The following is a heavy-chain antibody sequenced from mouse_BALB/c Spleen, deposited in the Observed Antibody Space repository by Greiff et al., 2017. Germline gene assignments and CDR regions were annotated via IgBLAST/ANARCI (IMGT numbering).Heavy chain of an antibody. CDR1: GFTFSSFG. D-gene: IGHD2-4*01. Sequence: EVQLVESGGGLVQPGGSRKLSCAASGFTFSSFGMHWVRQAPEKGLEWVAYISSGSSTIDYADTVKGRFTISRDNPKNTLFLQLTSLRSEDTAMYYCARSGDYYDAMDYWGQGTSVTVSS. CDR3: ARSGDYYDAMDY. CDR2: ISSGSSTI. J-gene: IGHJ4*01. V-gene: IGHV5-17*02.